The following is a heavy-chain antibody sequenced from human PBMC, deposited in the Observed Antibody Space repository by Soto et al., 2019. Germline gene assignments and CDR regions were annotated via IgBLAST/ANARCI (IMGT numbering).Heavy chain of an antibody. CDR1: GYTLIMYY. J-gene: IGHJ4*02. CDR2: INPSGGST. V-gene: IGHV1-46*01. Sequence: QVQLVQSGAEVKKPGASVKVSCKASGYTLIMYYIHWMRQAPGQELEWMGLINPSGGSTTYAQKFPGRVTMTRDTSKSTVYMDLSSLRSEDTAVYYCAGAPYRRGYYYAIDYWGQGTQVTVSS. D-gene: IGHD3-22*01. CDR3: AGAPYRRGYYYAIDY.